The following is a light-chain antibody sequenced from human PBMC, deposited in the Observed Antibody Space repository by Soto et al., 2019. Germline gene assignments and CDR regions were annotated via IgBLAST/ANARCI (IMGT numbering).Light chain of an antibody. V-gene: IGKV1-39*01. Sequence: DIQMTQSPSSLSAPVGDRVTITCRASQSISSYLNWYQQKPGKAPKLLIYAASGLPSGVPSRFSGSGSGTDFTLTISSLQPEDFATYYCQQANSFPLTFGGGTKV. J-gene: IGKJ4*01. CDR1: QSISSY. CDR2: AAS. CDR3: QQANSFPLT.